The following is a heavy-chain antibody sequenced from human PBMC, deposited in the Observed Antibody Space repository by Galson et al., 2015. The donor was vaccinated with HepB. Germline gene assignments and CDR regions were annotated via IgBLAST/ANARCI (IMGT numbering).Heavy chain of an antibody. CDR3: ARSSVSAHAAFDSSGYYDY. D-gene: IGHD3-22*01. CDR2: ISSSSSYI. J-gene: IGHJ4*02. Sequence: SLRLSCAASGFTFSSYSMNWVRQAPGKGLEWVSSISSSSSYIYYADSVKGRFTISRDNAKNSLYLQMNSLRAEDTAVYYCARSSVSAHAAFDSSGYYDYWGQGTLVTVSS. CDR1: GFTFSSYS. V-gene: IGHV3-21*01.